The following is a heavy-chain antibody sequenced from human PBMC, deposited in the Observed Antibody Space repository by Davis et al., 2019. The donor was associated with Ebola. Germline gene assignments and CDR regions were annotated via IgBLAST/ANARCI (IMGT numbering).Heavy chain of an antibody. CDR2: INHSGST. Sequence: PSETLSLTCAVYGGSFSGYYWSWIRQPPGKGLEWIGEINHSGSTNYNPSLKSRVTISVDTSKNQFSLKLSSVTAADTAVYYCARSRGFLEWLPRQWFDPWGQGTLVTVSS. CDR1: GGSFSGYY. V-gene: IGHV4-34*01. D-gene: IGHD3-3*01. CDR3: ARSRGFLEWLPRQWFDP. J-gene: IGHJ5*02.